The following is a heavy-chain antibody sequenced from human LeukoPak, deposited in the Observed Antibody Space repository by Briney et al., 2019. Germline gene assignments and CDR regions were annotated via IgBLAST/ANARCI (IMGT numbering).Heavy chain of an antibody. CDR3: AREVRSGYDWTFDY. Sequence: ASVKVSCKASGYTFTGYYMHWVRQAPGQGLEWMGWINPNSGGTNYAQKFQGWVTMTRDTSISTAYMELSRLRSDDTAVYYCAREVRSGYDWTFDYWGQEPWSPSPQ. D-gene: IGHD5-12*01. V-gene: IGHV1-2*04. CDR2: INPNSGGT. CDR1: GYTFTGYY. J-gene: IGHJ4*01.